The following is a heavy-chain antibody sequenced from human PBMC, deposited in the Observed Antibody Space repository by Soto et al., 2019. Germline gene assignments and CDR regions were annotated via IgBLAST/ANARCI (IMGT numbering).Heavy chain of an antibody. J-gene: IGHJ4*02. CDR3: ARDDGQLERRTGIDY. CDR2: IIANNGNT. CDR1: GYTFSTYG. Sequence: QLVQSGAEVKKPGASVKVSCKASGYTFSTYGISWVRQAPGQGLEWMGWIIANNGNTKYAQKLQGRVTMTTDTSTSTAYMELRSMRSDDTAVYYCARDDGQLERRTGIDYGGKGTVVTFSS. V-gene: IGHV1-18*04. D-gene: IGHD1-1*01.